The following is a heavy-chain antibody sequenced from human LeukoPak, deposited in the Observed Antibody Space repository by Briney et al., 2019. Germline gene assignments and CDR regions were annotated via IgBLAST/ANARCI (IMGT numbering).Heavy chain of an antibody. J-gene: IGHJ4*02. V-gene: IGHV3-23*01. Sequence: GGSLRLSCAASGFTFSSYAMNWVRQAPGKGLEWVSAISGSGGSTYYADSVTGRFTISRDNSKNTLYLQMNSLRAEDTAVYYCAKCPGSGWYASSDWGQGTLVTVSS. CDR1: GFTFSSYA. D-gene: IGHD6-13*01. CDR3: AKCPGSGWYASSD. CDR2: ISGSGGST.